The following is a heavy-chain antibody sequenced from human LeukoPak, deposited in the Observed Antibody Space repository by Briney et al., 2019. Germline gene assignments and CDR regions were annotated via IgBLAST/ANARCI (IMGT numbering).Heavy chain of an antibody. Sequence: SETLSLTCAVYGGSFSGYYWSWIRQPPGKGLEWIGEISHSGSTNYNPSLKSRVTISVDTSKNQFSLKLSSVTAADTAVYYCARARRGIAARPIDYWGQGTLVTVSS. V-gene: IGHV4-34*01. J-gene: IGHJ4*02. CDR3: ARARRGIAARPIDY. CDR2: ISHSGST. CDR1: GGSFSGYY. D-gene: IGHD6-6*01.